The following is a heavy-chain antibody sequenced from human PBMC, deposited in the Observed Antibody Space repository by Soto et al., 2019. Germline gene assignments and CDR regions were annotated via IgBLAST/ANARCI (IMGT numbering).Heavy chain of an antibody. Sequence: EVQLLESGGGLVQPGGSLTLSCATSGFTFSSYAMVWVRQAAEKGLEWVASISNNGDTAYYADSVKGRFTISRGNSKNTLYLQMNSLRADDTALYFCAKSRVFIGAIVTLLDSWGQGTQVTVSS. CDR1: GFTFSSYA. J-gene: IGHJ4*02. D-gene: IGHD3-16*02. CDR3: AKSRVFIGAIVTLLDS. V-gene: IGHV3-23*01. CDR2: ISNNGDTA.